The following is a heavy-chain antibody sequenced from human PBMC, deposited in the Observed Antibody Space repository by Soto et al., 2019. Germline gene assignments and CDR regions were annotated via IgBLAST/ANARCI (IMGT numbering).Heavy chain of an antibody. CDR3: AGGLELSLGSGLDV. V-gene: IGHV4-34*01. Sequence: TSETLSLTCAVYGGSFSGYYWSWIRQPPGKGLEWIGEINHSGSTNYNPSLKSRVTISVDTSKNQFSLKLSSVTAADTAVYYCAGGLELSLGSGLDVWGQGTTVTVSS. CDR1: GGSFSGYY. J-gene: IGHJ6*02. CDR2: INHSGST. D-gene: IGHD1-7*01.